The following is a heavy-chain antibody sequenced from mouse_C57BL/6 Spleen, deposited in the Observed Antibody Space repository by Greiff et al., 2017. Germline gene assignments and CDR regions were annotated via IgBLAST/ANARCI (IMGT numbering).Heavy chain of an antibody. CDR1: GFTFSDYG. J-gene: IGHJ2*01. CDR3: ARTTVVAPLDY. Sequence: EVKLEESGGGLVKPGGSLKLSCAASGFTFSDYGMHWVRQAPEKGLEWVAYISSGSSTIYYADTVKGRFTISRDNAKNTLFLQMTSLRSEDTAMYYCARTTVVAPLDYWGQGTTRTVSS. D-gene: IGHD1-1*01. CDR2: ISSGSSTI. V-gene: IGHV5-17*01.